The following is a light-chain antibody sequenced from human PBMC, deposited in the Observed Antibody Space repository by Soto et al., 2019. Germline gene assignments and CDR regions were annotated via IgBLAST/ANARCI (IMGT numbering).Light chain of an antibody. CDR1: QSVGSY. Sequence: DIVLTQSPATLSLSPGERATLSCRASQSVGSYLAWYQQKPGQAPRLLIYDASNRATGIPARFSGSRSGTDFTPTISSLEAEDFAVYYCQQRSAWPFTFGGGTKLEIK. CDR2: DAS. J-gene: IGKJ4*01. V-gene: IGKV3-11*01. CDR3: QQRSAWPFT.